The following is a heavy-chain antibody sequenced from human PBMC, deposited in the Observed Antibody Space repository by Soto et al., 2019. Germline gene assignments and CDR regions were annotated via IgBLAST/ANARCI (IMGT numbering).Heavy chain of an antibody. D-gene: IGHD6-25*01. CDR3: AGQTFTIAAASYGRSNWFDP. V-gene: IGHV4-39*01. Sequence: PSETLSLTCSASGGSITSSSHFWGWVRQPPGKGLEWIGTIYLTGNTYYTPSLKSRLTMSIGTSRNEFSLRLNSVTAADTAVYYCAGQTFTIAAASYGRSNWFDPWGPGTLVTVSS. CDR1: GGSITSSSHF. CDR2: IYLTGNT. J-gene: IGHJ5*02.